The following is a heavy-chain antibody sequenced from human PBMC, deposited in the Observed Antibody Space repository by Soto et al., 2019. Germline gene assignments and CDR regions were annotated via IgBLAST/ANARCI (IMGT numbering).Heavy chain of an antibody. Sequence: QVQLVQSGAEVKKPGSSVKVSCKASGGTFSSYAISWVRQAPGQGLEWMGGIIPIFGTANYAQKFQGRVTITADDSTSTAYMELSSLRSEDTALYYCARTAYCGGDCYSCYFDYWGQGTLVTVSS. V-gene: IGHV1-69*01. CDR3: ARTAYCGGDCYSCYFDY. CDR2: IIPIFGTA. CDR1: GGTFSSYA. J-gene: IGHJ4*02. D-gene: IGHD2-21*02.